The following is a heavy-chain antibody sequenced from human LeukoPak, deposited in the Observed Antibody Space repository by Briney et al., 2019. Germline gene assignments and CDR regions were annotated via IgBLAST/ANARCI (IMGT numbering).Heavy chain of an antibody. V-gene: IGHV5-10-1*01. Sequence: GESLKISCKGSGYSFTSYWISWVRQMPGKGLEWMGRIDPSDSYTNYSPSFQGHVTISADKSISTAYLQWSSLKASDTAMYFRASGSGTYSPDYWGQGTLVTVSS. CDR1: GYSFTSYW. CDR2: IDPSDSYT. D-gene: IGHD3-10*01. CDR3: ASGSGTYSPDY. J-gene: IGHJ4*02.